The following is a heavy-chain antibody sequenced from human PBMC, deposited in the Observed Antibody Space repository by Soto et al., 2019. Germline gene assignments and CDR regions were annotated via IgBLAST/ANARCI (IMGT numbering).Heavy chain of an antibody. D-gene: IGHD4-17*01. CDR2: IIPILGIA. CDR3: ARGPSDYGDYLFEYYYYYYMDV. CDR1: GGTFSSYT. J-gene: IGHJ6*03. V-gene: IGHV1-69*02. Sequence: SVKVSCKASGGTFSSYTISWVRQAPGQGLEWMGRIIPILGIANYAQKFQGRVTITADKSTSTAYMELSSLRSEDTAVYYCARGPSDYGDYLFEYYYYYYMDVWGKGTTVTVSS.